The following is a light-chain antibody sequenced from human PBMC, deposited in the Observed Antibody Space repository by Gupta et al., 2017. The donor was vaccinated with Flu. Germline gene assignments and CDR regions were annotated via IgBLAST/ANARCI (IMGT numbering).Light chain of an antibody. Sequence: DIQMTQSPSTLSASVGDRVTITCRASQSITRWVAWYQHKPGRVPKLLIYQVSILESGVPSRFSGSGFRTEFTLTISSLQPDDFATYYCQQYNSFSGAFGQGTKVEIK. CDR3: QQYNSFSGA. J-gene: IGKJ1*01. CDR2: QVS. V-gene: IGKV1-5*03. CDR1: QSITRW.